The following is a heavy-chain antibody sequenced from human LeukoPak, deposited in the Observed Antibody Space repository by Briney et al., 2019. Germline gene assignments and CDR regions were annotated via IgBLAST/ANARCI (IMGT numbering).Heavy chain of an antibody. J-gene: IGHJ4*02. D-gene: IGHD3-22*01. CDR1: GGSFSGYY. CDR2: INHSGST. CDR3: ARGLNGGSSGYYYDY. Sequence: SETLSLTCAVYGGSFSGYYWSWIRQPPGKGLEWIGEINHSGSTSYNPSLNSRVTISVDTSKNQFSLKLSSVTAADTAVYYCARGLNGGSSGYYYDYWGQGTLVTVSS. V-gene: IGHV4-34*01.